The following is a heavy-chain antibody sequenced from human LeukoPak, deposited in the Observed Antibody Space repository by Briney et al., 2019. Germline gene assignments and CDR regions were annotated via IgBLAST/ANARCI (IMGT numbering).Heavy chain of an antibody. CDR1: GFTFSSYA. V-gene: IGHV3-23*01. CDR3: AKPVLWDVDTAMVPLLFDY. Sequence: GGSLRLSCAASGFTFSSYAMSWVRQAPGKGLEWVSAISGSGGSTYYADSVKGRFTISRDSSKNTLYLQMNSLRAEDTAVYYCAKPVLWDVDTAMVPLLFDYWGQGTLVTVSS. D-gene: IGHD5-18*01. J-gene: IGHJ4*02. CDR2: ISGSGGST.